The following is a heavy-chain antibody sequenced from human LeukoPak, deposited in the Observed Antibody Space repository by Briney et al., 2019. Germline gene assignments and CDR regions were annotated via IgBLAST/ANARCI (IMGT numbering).Heavy chain of an antibody. CDR3: ARSGYSYGADAFDI. J-gene: IGHJ3*02. V-gene: IGHV4-59*01. CDR2: IYYSGST. Sequence: SETLSLTCIVSGGSISSYYWSWIRQPPGKGLEWIGYIYYSGSTNYNPSLKSRATISVDTSKNQFSLKLSSVTAADTAVYYCARSGYSYGADAFDIWGQGTMVTVSS. CDR1: GGSISSYY. D-gene: IGHD5-18*01.